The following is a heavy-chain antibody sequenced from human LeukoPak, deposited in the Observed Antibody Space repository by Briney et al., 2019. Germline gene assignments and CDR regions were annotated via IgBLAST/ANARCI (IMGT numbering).Heavy chain of an antibody. CDR1: GYTLTSYA. CDR2: INTNTGNP. D-gene: IGHD7-27*01. V-gene: IGHV7-4-1*02. CDR3: ARSDWGYYYYYYMDV. J-gene: IGHJ6*03. Sequence: ASVKVSCEASGYTLTSYAMNWVRQAPGQGLEWMGWINTNTGNPTYAQGFTGRFVFSLDTSVSTAYLQISSLKAEDTAVYYCARSDWGYYYYYYMDVWGKGTTVTVSS.